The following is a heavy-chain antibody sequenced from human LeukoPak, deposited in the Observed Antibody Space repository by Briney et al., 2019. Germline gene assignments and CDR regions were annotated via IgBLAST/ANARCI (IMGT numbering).Heavy chain of an antibody. V-gene: IGHV4-4*07. CDR3: AREGITMVRGVIISPGPFDY. CDR2: IYTSGST. D-gene: IGHD3-10*01. J-gene: IGHJ4*02. Sequence: SETLSLTCTVSGGSISSYYCSWIRQPAGKGLEWIGRIYTSGSTNYNPSLKSRVTMSVDTSKNQFSLKLSSVTAADTAVYYCAREGITMVRGVIISPGPFDYWGQGTLVTVSS. CDR1: GGSISSYY.